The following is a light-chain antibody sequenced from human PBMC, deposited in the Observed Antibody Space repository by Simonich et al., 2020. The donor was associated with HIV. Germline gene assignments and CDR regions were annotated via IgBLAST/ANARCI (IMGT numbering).Light chain of an antibody. Sequence: QSALTQPASVSGSPGQSIPISCTGTSSDVGGYNYVSWYQQHQGKAPKLLIYDVSNRPSGVSNRFSGSNSGNTASLTISGLQAEDEADYYCSSYTSSSSWVFGGGTKLTVL. CDR1: SSDVGGYNY. V-gene: IGLV2-14*03. J-gene: IGLJ3*02. CDR3: SSYTSSSSWV. CDR2: DVS.